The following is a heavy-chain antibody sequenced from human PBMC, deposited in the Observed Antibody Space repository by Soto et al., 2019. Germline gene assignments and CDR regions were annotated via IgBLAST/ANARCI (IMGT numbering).Heavy chain of an antibody. CDR1: GGSISSYY. CDR2: IYYSGST. Sequence: SETLSLTCTVSGGSISSYYWSWIRQPPGKGLEWIGYIYYSGSTNYNPSLKSRVTISVDKSKNQFSLRLTSVTAADTAVYYCARVSGSYYYGMDVRGQRTTVTVSS. V-gene: IGHV4-59*12. D-gene: IGHD1-26*01. J-gene: IGHJ6*02. CDR3: ARVSGSYYYGMDV.